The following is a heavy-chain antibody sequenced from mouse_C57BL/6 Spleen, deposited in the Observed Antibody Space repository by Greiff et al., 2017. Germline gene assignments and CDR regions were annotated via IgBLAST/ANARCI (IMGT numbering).Heavy chain of an antibody. J-gene: IGHJ1*03. CDR3: AREGGQLRPYFDV. CDR2: INPSSGYT. D-gene: IGHD3-2*02. Sequence: QVQLKESGAELAKPGASVKLSCKASGYTFTSYWMHWVKQRPGQGLEWIGYINPSSGYTKYNQKFKDKATLTAEKSSSTAYMQLSSLTYEDSAVYYCAREGGQLRPYFDVWGTGTTVTVSS. V-gene: IGHV1-7*01. CDR1: GYTFTSYW.